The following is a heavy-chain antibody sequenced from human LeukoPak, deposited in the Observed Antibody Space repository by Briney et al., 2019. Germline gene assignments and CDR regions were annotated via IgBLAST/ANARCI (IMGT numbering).Heavy chain of an antibody. CDR2: IYYSGST. J-gene: IGHJ6*02. CDR3: AGGDPPLGMDV. Sequence: SETLSLTCAVSGGSISSGGYSWGWIRQPPGKGLEWIGYIYYSGSTYYNPSLKSRVTISVDTSKNQFSLKLSSVTAADTAVYYCAGGDPPLGMDVWGQGTTVTVSS. D-gene: IGHD4-17*01. V-gene: IGHV4-31*11. CDR1: GGSISSGGYS.